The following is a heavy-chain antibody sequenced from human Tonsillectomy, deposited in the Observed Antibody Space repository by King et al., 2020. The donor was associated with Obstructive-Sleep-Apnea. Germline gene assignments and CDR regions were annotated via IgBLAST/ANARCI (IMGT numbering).Heavy chain of an antibody. J-gene: IGHJ6*02. CDR3: ARDGGYYYGMDV. Sequence: VQLVESGGGLVKPGGSLRLSCAASGFTFSSYSMNWVRQAPGKGLEWVSSISSSSSYIYYADSVKGRFTISRDNAKNSLYLQMNSRRAEDTAVYYCARDGGYYYGMDVWGQGTTVTVSS. CDR1: GFTFSSYS. V-gene: IGHV3-21*01. D-gene: IGHD3-16*01. CDR2: ISSSSSYI.